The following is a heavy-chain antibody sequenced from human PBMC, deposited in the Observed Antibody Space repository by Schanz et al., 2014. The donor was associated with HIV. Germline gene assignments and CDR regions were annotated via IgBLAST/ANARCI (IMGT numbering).Heavy chain of an antibody. CDR3: ARGGIWEWDQPDFDY. Sequence: VQLVESGGGVVQPGRALRLSCAVSGFTFSNYAMHWVRPAPEKGRGWVAVISYDGSNKFYADSVKGRFTISRDDSKNTLYLQMNSLRADDTAVFYCARGGIWEWDQPDFDYWGQGTLVTVSS. J-gene: IGHJ4*02. V-gene: IGHV3-30-3*01. D-gene: IGHD2-15*01. CDR2: ISYDGSNK. CDR1: GFTFSNYA.